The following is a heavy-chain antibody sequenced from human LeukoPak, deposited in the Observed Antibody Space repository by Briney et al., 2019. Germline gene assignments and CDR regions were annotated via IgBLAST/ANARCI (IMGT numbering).Heavy chain of an antibody. CDR3: IYGYTLDF. D-gene: IGHD5-18*01. V-gene: IGHV3-53*01. Sequence: SGGSLRLSCAASGFTVTSNYMNWVRQAPGKGLDWVSVIYSGGSTNYADSVKGRFTISRDNSKNTPYLQMNSLRAEDTAVYYCIYGYTLDFWGQGTLVTVSS. CDR2: IYSGGST. J-gene: IGHJ4*02. CDR1: GFTVTSNY.